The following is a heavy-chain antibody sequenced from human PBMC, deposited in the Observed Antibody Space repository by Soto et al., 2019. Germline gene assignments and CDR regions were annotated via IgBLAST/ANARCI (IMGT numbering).Heavy chain of an antibody. CDR3: AKDGTWFGEPDTSYYFDY. V-gene: IGHV3-66*01. D-gene: IGHD3-10*01. CDR2: IYSDGDT. J-gene: IGHJ4*02. CDR1: GFSVSSNY. Sequence: GGSLRLSCAASGFSVSSNYMSWVRQAPGKGLEWVSIIYSDGDTHSADSVKGRFTISRDNSKNTLYLEMNSLRVEDTAVYYCAKDGTWFGEPDTSYYFDYWGQGT.